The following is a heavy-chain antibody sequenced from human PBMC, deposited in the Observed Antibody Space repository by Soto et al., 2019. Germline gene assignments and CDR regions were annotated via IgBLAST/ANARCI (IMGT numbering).Heavy chain of an antibody. J-gene: IGHJ6*02. CDR2: ISSSGSTI. V-gene: IGHV3-11*01. CDR3: ATYSSSWYRYYYGMDV. D-gene: IGHD6-13*01. Sequence: QVQLVESGGGLVKPGGSLRLSCAASGFTFSDYYMSWIRQAPGKGLEWVSYISSSGSTIYYADSVKGRFTISRDNAKNSLYLQTNSLRAEDTAVYYCATYSSSWYRYYYGMDVWGQGTTVTVSS. CDR1: GFTFSDYY.